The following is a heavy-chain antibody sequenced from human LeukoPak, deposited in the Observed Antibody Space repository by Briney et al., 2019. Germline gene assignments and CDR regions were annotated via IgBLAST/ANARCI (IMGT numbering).Heavy chain of an antibody. D-gene: IGHD1-1*01. CDR2: ISYDGSNK. V-gene: IGHV3-30*04. CDR3: ARPPYNWNDGWFDP. J-gene: IGHJ5*02. CDR1: GFTFSSYA. Sequence: GGSLRLSCAASGFTFSSYAMHWVRQAPGKGPEWVAVISYDGSNKYYADSVKGRFTISRDNSKNTQHLQMNSLRAEDTAVYYCARPPYNWNDGWFDPWGQGTLVTVSS.